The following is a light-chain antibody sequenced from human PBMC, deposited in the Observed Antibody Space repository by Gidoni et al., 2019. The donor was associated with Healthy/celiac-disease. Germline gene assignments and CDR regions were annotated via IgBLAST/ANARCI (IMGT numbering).Light chain of an antibody. CDR1: QIVSSN. CDR2: GAS. CDR3: QQYNNWPRT. V-gene: IGKV3-15*01. J-gene: IGKJ1*01. Sequence: ELVMRQSPATLSVPPGERATLSCRASQIVSSNLAWYQQKPGQAPRLLSYGASTRATGTPARFSGSGSGTEFTLTISSLQSEDFAVYYCQQYNNWPRTFGQGTKVEIK.